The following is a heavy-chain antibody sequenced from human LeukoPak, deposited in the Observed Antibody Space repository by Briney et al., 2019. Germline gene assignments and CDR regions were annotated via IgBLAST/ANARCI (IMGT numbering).Heavy chain of an antibody. CDR2: INSDGSST. J-gene: IGHJ6*02. Sequence: PGGSLRLSCAASGFTFSSYWMHWVRQAPGKGLVWVSRINSDGSSTSYADSVKGRFTISRDNAKNTLYLQMNSLRAEDTAVYYCARDPRLRFLEWLLYGMDVWGQGTTVTVSS. CDR1: GFTFSSYW. D-gene: IGHD3-3*01. V-gene: IGHV3-74*01. CDR3: ARDPRLRFLEWLLYGMDV.